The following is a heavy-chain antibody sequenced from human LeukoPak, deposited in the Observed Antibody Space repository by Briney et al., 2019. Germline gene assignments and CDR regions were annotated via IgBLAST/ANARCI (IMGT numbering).Heavy chain of an antibody. CDR3: AKRVAGSSGWYALDY. Sequence: PGGSLRLSCAASGFTLSNYAMSWVRQAPGKGLDWVAVISYDGNNQYYADSVKGRFTISRDNSKNMLYLQMNSLRPEDTAVYYCAKRVAGSSGWYALDYWGQGTLVTVSS. CDR1: GFTLSNYA. V-gene: IGHV3-30*18. CDR2: ISYDGNNQ. D-gene: IGHD6-19*01. J-gene: IGHJ4*02.